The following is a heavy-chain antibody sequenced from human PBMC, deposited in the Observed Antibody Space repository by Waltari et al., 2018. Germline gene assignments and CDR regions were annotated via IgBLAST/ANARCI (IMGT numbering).Heavy chain of an antibody. Sequence: EVQLVETGGGLIQPGGSLRLSCAASGFTVSSNYMSWVRQAPGKGLEWVSVIYSGCSTYYADSVKGRFTISRDNSQHTLYLQMNSLRAEDTAVYYCARSLAGVNWFDPWGQGPLVTVSS. CDR2: IYSGCST. CDR1: GFTVSSNY. J-gene: IGHJ5*02. D-gene: IGHD3-10*01. CDR3: ARSLAGVNWFDP. V-gene: IGHV3-53*02.